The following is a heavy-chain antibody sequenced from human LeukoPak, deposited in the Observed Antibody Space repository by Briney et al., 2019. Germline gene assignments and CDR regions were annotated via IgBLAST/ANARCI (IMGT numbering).Heavy chain of an antibody. CDR3: ARLGMVGAAVDY. Sequence: GGSLTLSCAASGFTVSSNYMSWVSHAPGGGLEWVSVIYRGGSTYYTDSVKGSFTPSTDTTKNTLYLQINSLRAADTAVYYCARLGMVGAAVDYWGQGTLVTVSS. V-gene: IGHV3-66*01. D-gene: IGHD1-26*01. CDR1: GFTVSSNY. J-gene: IGHJ4*02. CDR2: IYRGGST.